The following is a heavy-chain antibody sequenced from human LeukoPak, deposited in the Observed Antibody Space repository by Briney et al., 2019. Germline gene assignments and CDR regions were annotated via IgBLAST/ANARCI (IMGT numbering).Heavy chain of an antibody. D-gene: IGHD1-26*01. V-gene: IGHV4-34*01. Sequence: SETLVLTCAGYGASFNGYYWSWIRQPPGKGLELIGEINHSGSTNYNPSLKSRVTISVDTSKNQFSLKLSSVTAADTAVYYCARVIVGATISPFDYWGQGTLVTVSS. CDR2: INHSGST. CDR1: GASFNGYY. CDR3: ARVIVGATISPFDY. J-gene: IGHJ4*02.